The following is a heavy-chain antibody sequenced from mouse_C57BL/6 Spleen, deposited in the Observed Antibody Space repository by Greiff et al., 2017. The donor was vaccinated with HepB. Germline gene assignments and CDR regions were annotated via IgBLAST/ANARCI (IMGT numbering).Heavy chain of an antibody. Sequence: QVQLQQSGAELVMPGASVKLSCKASGYTFTSYWMHWVKQRPGQGLEWIGEIDPSDSYTNYNQKFKGKSTLTVDKSSSTAYMQLSSLTSEDSAVYYCARGYGYWGQGTLVTVAA. CDR3: ARGYGY. CDR1: GYTFTSYW. J-gene: IGHJ3*02. V-gene: IGHV1-69*01. CDR2: IDPSDSYT.